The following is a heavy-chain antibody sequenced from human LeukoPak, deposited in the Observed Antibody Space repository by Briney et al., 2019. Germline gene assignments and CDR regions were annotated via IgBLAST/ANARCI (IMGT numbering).Heavy chain of an antibody. V-gene: IGHV4-34*01. CDR3: ARGFYGSGSQFDY. J-gene: IGHJ4*02. D-gene: IGHD3-10*01. CDR1: GGSFSGYY. CDR2: INHSGST. Sequence: SETLSLTCAVYGGSFSGYYWSWIRQPPGKGLEWIGEINHSGSTNYNPSLKSRVTISVDTSKNQFSLKLSSVTAADTAVYYCARGFYGSGSQFDYWGQGTLVTVSS.